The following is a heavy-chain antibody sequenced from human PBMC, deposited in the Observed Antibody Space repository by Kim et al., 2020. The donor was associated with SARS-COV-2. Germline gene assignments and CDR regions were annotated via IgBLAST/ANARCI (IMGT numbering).Heavy chain of an antibody. V-gene: IGHV4-34*01. J-gene: IGHJ6*02. CDR3: ARVRRDYYYGMDV. Sequence: YTPSLKSRVTISVDTSKNQFSLKLSSVTAADTAVYYCARVRRDYYYGMDVWGQGTTVTVSS.